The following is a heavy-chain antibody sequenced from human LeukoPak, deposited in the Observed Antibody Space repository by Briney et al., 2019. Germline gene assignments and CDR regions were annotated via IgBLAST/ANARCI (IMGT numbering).Heavy chain of an antibody. D-gene: IGHD3-9*01. V-gene: IGHV3-11*01. CDR3: ARSIGLTGGGVDV. CDR2: ITNGGSTI. CDR1: GLTFRDYN. Sequence: PGGSLRLSCAASGLTFRDYNMNCVPQAPGEGLKWGSYITNGGSTIHHADSVKGRFTISRANDKKTLYLQMNSLRAEDTAVYYCARSIGLTGGGVDVWGQGTTVTVSS. J-gene: IGHJ6*02.